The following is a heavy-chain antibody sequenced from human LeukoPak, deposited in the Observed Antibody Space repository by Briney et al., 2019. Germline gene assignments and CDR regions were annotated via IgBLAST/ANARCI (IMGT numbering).Heavy chain of an antibody. CDR2: ISSSGSTI. D-gene: IGHD4-17*01. Sequence: GGSLRLSCAASGFTFSDYYMSWIRQAPGKGLECVSYISSSGSTIYYADSVKGRFTISRDNAKNSLYLQMNSLRAEDTPVYYCARERKDYGFDYWGQGTLVTVSS. CDR1: GFTFSDYY. CDR3: ARERKDYGFDY. V-gene: IGHV3-11*04. J-gene: IGHJ4*02.